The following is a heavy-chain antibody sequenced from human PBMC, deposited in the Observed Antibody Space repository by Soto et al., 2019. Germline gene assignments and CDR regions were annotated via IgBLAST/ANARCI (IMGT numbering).Heavy chain of an antibody. D-gene: IGHD3-3*01. Sequence: GESLKISCRGSGYDFNTNWFGWVRQLPGRGLEWVGIMYPGDSDTRYNPSLQGHVTLSVDVTVSTAFLQWRSLETSDTGMYFCARLPRDCNKTSCYYADHWGQGTQVTSPQ. CDR2: MYPGDSDT. V-gene: IGHV5-51*01. CDR1: GYDFNTNW. CDR3: ARLPRDCNKTSCYYADH. J-gene: IGHJ4*02.